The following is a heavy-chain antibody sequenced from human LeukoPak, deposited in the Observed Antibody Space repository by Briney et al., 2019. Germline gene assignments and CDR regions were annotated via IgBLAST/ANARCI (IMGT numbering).Heavy chain of an antibody. Sequence: GGSLRLSCAASGFTFSDYYTSWIRQAPGKGLEWISYISGSDNSIYYADSMKGRFTISRDNAKNSLYLQMSSLRDEDTAVYYCARARNGYNDYWGQGTLVTVSS. D-gene: IGHD5-24*01. J-gene: IGHJ4*02. CDR2: ISGSDNSI. CDR3: ARARNGYNDY. CDR1: GFTFSDYY. V-gene: IGHV3-11*01.